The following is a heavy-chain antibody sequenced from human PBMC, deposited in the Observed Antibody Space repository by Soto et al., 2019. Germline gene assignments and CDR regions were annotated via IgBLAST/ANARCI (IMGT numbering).Heavy chain of an antibody. Sequence: QVQLVESGGGVVQPGGSLRLSCAASAFTLSRHGMHWVHQAPGKGLQWVGVIWSDGSNQRYAESVKGRFTISRDNSKNTLYLQMNSLRAEDTAVYYCARERTFGENNHNYMDVWGTGITVTVSS. D-gene: IGHD3-10*01. CDR1: AFTLSRHG. J-gene: IGHJ6*03. CDR3: ARERTFGENNHNYMDV. CDR2: IWSDGSNQ. V-gene: IGHV3-33*01.